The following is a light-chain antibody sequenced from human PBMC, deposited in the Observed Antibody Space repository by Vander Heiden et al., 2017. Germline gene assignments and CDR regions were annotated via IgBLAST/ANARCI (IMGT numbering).Light chain of an antibody. J-gene: IGKJ4*01. CDR1: QSVLYSSNDKNY. Sequence: DIVMTQSPDSLAVSLGERATINCKSSQSVLYSSNDKNYLAWYQHKPGQPPKVLIYWASARESGVPDRFSGSGSGTDFTLTISSVQAEDVAVYYWLQYYNPVLTFGGGTKVEIK. CDR2: WAS. CDR3: LQYYNPVLT. V-gene: IGKV4-1*01.